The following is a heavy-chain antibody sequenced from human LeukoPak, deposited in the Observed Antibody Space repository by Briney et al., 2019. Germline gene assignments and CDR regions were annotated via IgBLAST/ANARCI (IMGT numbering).Heavy chain of an antibody. J-gene: IGHJ4*02. V-gene: IGHV1-2*02. Sequence: ASVKVSRKASGYTFTGYYMHWVRQAPGQGLEWMGWINPNSGGTNYAQKFQGRVTMTRDTSISTAYMELSRLRSDDTAVYYCARVGCSSTSCLDYWGQGTLVTVSS. CDR3: ARVGCSSTSCLDY. D-gene: IGHD2-2*01. CDR1: GYTFTGYY. CDR2: INPNSGGT.